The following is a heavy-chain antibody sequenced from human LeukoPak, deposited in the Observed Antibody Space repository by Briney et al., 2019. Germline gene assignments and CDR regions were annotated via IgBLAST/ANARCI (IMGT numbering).Heavy chain of an antibody. CDR3: ATEGGGLPGWPYFDY. V-gene: IGHV1-24*01. J-gene: IGHJ4*02. D-gene: IGHD3-9*01. CDR2: FDPEDGET. Sequence: GASVKVSCKVSGYTLTELSMHWVRQAPGKGLEWMGGFDPEDGETIYAQKFQGRVTMTEDTSTDTAYMELSSLRSEDTAVYYCATEGGGLPGWPYFDYWGQGTLVTVSS. CDR1: GYTLTELS.